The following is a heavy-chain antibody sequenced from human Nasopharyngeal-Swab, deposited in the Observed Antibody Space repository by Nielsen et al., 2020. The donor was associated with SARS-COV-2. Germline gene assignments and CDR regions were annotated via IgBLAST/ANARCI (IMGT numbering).Heavy chain of an antibody. CDR2: INWNSGRK. Sequence: SLKISCAASGLTFDDYTMHWVRQAPGEGLEWVSGINWNSGRKGYADSVKGRFTISRDNAKNSLYLQMSSLRADDTAFYHCARIGEYSSTWGGFDIWGQGTVVSVSS. J-gene: IGHJ3*02. CDR3: ARIGEYSSTWGGFDI. D-gene: IGHD6-13*01. V-gene: IGHV3-9*01. CDR1: GLTFDDYT.